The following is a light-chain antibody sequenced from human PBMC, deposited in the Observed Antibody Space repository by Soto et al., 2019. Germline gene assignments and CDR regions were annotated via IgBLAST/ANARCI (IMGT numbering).Light chain of an antibody. CDR2: AAS. V-gene: IGKV1-9*01. CDR3: QQLNSYPFT. Sequence: DIQLTQSPSFLSASVGERDTITCRDSQGISSYLAWYQQKPGKAPKLLIYAASTLQSGVPSRFSGSGSGTEFTLTISSLQPEDFATYYCQQLNSYPFTFGQGTRLEIK. J-gene: IGKJ5*01. CDR1: QGISSY.